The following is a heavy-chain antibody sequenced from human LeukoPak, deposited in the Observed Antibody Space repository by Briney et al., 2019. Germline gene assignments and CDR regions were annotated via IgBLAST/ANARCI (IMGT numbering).Heavy chain of an antibody. CDR2: IYYSGST. V-gene: IGHV4-39*01. Sequence: SETLSLTCTVSGGSISSSSYYWGWIRQPPGKGLEWIGSIYYSGSTYYNPSLKSRVTISVDTSKNQFSLKLSSVTAADTAVYYCARPSMRYSSSWATSYPFDYWGQGTLVTVSS. CDR3: ARPSMRYSSSWATSYPFDY. D-gene: IGHD6-13*01. J-gene: IGHJ4*02. CDR1: GGSISSSSYY.